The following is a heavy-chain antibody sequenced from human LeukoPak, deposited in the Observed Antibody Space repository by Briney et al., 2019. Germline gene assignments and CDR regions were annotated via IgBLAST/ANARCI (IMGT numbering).Heavy chain of an antibody. CDR2: IIPILGIA. Sequence: SVKVSCKASGGTFSSYTISWVRQAPGQGHEWMGRIIPILGIANYAQKFQGRVTITADKSTSTAYMELSSLRSEDTAVYYCASFAMVKYDYWGQGTLVTVSS. CDR1: GGTFSSYT. CDR3: ASFAMVKYDY. V-gene: IGHV1-69*02. J-gene: IGHJ4*02. D-gene: IGHD5-18*01.